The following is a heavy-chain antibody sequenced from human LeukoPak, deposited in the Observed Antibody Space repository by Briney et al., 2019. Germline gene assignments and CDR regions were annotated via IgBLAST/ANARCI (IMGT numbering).Heavy chain of an antibody. J-gene: IGHJ4*02. CDR1: GGSITSSSHY. D-gene: IGHD2-21*02. CDR2: IYYSGDT. V-gene: IGHV4-39*07. Sequence: SETLSLTCTVSGGSITSSSHYWAWIRQPPGKGLEWIGSIYYSGDTYYNPSLKSRVTISVDTSKNQFSLKLSSVTAADTAVYYCASHPLYCGGGCYSGPFDYWGRGTLVTVSS. CDR3: ASHPLYCGGGCYSGPFDY.